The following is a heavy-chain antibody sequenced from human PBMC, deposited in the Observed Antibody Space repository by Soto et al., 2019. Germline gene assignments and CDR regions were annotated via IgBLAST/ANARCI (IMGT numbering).Heavy chain of an antibody. V-gene: IGHV1-69*02. CDR1: GGTFSSYT. J-gene: IGHJ3*02. D-gene: IGHD3-16*02. CDR2: IIPILGIA. Sequence: GASVKVSCKASGGTFSSYTISWVRQAPGQGLEWMGRIIPILGIANYAQKFQGRVTITADKSTSTAYMELSSLRSEDTAVYYCASPYDYIWGSYRSSAFDIWGQGTMVTVSS. CDR3: ASPYDYIWGSYRSSAFDI.